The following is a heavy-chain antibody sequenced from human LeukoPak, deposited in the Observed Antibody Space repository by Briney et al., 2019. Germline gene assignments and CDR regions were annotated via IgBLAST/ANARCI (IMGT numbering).Heavy chain of an antibody. D-gene: IGHD5-18*01. Sequence: GGSLRLSCAASGFTFSSYAMSWVRQAPGKGLEWVSAISGSGGSTYYADSVKGRFTISRDNSKNTLYLQMNSLRAEDTAVYYCARNTWIQLWLAFDYWGQGTLVTVSS. CDR2: ISGSGGST. V-gene: IGHV3-23*01. CDR1: GFTFSSYA. J-gene: IGHJ4*02. CDR3: ARNTWIQLWLAFDY.